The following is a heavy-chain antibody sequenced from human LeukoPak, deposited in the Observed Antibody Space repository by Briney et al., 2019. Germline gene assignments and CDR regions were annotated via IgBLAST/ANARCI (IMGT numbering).Heavy chain of an antibody. CDR1: GFTVSNNY. CDR3: VRKNRDFNAAFDI. J-gene: IGHJ3*02. D-gene: IGHD1-14*01. Sequence: PGGPLRLSCTASGFTVSNNYTSWVRQAPGKGLEWVSISYSDSNTNYADSVKGRFTISRDTSQNTLSLQMNSLRAEGTAVYYCVRKNRDFNAAFDIWGQGTVVTVSS. V-gene: IGHV3-53*01. CDR2: SYSDSNT.